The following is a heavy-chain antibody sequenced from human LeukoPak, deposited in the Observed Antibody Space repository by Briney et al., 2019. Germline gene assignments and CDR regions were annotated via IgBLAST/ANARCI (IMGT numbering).Heavy chain of an antibody. D-gene: IGHD3-22*01. CDR3: ARDSSGHSSGYSFDY. J-gene: IGHJ4*02. CDR2: IKQDGSEK. Sequence: PGGSLRLSCAASGFTFSSYWMSWVRQAPGKGLEWVANIKQDGSEKYYVDSVKGRFTISRDNAKNSLYLQMNSLRAEDTAVYYCARDSSGHSSGYSFDYWGQGTLVTVSS. V-gene: IGHV3-7*01. CDR1: GFTFSSYW.